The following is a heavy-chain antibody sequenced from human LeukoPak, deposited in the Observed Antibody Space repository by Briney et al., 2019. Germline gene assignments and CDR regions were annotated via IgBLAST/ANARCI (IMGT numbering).Heavy chain of an antibody. D-gene: IGHD2/OR15-2a*01. J-gene: IGHJ4*02. V-gene: IGHV4-34*01. CDR3: ARGFSTDHDNFDY. CDR2: INHSGST. Sequence: SETLSLTCAVYGGSFSGYYWSWIRQPPGKGLEWIGEINHSGSTNYNPSLKSRVTISVDTSKNQFSLKLSSVTAADTAVYYCARGFSTDHDNFDYWGQGTLVTVSS. CDR1: GGSFSGYY.